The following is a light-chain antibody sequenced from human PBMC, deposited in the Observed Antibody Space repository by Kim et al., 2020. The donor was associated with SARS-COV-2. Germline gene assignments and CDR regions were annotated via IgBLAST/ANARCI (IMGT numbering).Light chain of an antibody. CDR2: LAS. CDR3: QHYVRFPYT. CDR1: QGINTY. Sequence: DIQMTQSPSTLSASVGDRVTITCRASQGINTYLAWYQQRPGKAPKLLIYLASTLESGVPPRFSGSGFGTGFTLTINSLQPDDFATYYCQHYVRFPYTFGQGTKLEI. J-gene: IGKJ2*01. V-gene: IGKV1-5*03.